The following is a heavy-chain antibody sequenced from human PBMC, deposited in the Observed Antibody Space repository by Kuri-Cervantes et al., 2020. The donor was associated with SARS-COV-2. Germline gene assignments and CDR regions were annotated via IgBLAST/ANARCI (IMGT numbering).Heavy chain of an antibody. CDR3: ARDIVVVPTDPPFRFDY. CDR1: GGTFSSHA. D-gene: IGHD2-2*01. V-gene: IGHV1-69*13. J-gene: IGHJ4*02. CDR2: IIPMFGTG. Sequence: SVKVSCKASGGTFSSHAISWVRQAPGQGLEWMGGIIPMFGTGNNAQKFQGRVKITADESTSTAYMELSSLGSEDTAMYYCARDIVVVPTDPPFRFDYWGQGTLVTVSS.